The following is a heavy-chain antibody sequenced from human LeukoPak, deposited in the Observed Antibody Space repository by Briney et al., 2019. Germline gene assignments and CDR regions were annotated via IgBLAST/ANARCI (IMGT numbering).Heavy chain of an antibody. CDR2: INHSGST. CDR1: GGSFSGYY. D-gene: IGHD3-3*01. CDR3: ARWRFLEWLLPDLSRYYGMDV. J-gene: IGHJ6*02. V-gene: IGHV4-34*01. Sequence: SETLSLTCAVYGGSFSGYYWSWIRQPPGKGLEWIGEINHSGSTNYNPSLKSRVTISVDTSKNQFSLKLSSVTAADTAVYYCARWRFLEWLLPDLSRYYGMDVWGQGTTVTVSS.